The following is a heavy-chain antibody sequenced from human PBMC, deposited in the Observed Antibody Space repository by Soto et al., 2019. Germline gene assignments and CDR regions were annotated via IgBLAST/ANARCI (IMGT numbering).Heavy chain of an antibody. CDR2: IYDNGGA. J-gene: IGHJ4*02. CDR1: GDSISSGGSY. Sequence: QVQLQESGPGLVKPSQTLSLTCTVSGDSISSGGSYWSWIRQHPGKGLEWIGYIYDNGGAYYSPSLKGRVVISVDRSENQCSLRLSSVTAADTAVYYCARVKGGTTRRAFDSWGQGTLVTVSS. V-gene: IGHV4-31*03. D-gene: IGHD1-7*01. CDR3: ARVKGGTTRRAFDS.